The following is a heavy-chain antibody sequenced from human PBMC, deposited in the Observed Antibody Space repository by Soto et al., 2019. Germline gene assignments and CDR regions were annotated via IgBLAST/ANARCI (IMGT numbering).Heavy chain of an antibody. V-gene: IGHV3-7*03. D-gene: IGHD3-3*01. CDR3: ARDRSASYECWSGDDY. CDR1: GCTFSSYW. Sequence: EVQLVESGGALVQPGGSLTLSCAASGCTFSSYWMSWVRQAPGKGLEWVANIKQDGSEKYYVDSVKGRFTISRDNAKNSLYLQMNRLRAEDTAVYYCARDRSASYECWSGDDYWGQGTLVTVSS. CDR2: IKQDGSEK. J-gene: IGHJ4*02.